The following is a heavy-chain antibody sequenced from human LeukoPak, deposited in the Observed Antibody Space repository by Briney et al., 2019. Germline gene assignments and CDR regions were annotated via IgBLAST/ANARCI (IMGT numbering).Heavy chain of an antibody. Sequence: SGGSLRLSCAASGFTFSSSEMNWVRQAPGEGLEWVSCISSGGTTVFYADSVKGRFTISRDNAKNSLYLQMNSLRDEDTAVYYCVRDCLIVAKTWGQGTLVTVSS. D-gene: IGHD5-12*01. CDR3: VRDCLIVAKT. V-gene: IGHV3-48*03. CDR2: ISSGGTTV. CDR1: GFTFSSSE. J-gene: IGHJ5*02.